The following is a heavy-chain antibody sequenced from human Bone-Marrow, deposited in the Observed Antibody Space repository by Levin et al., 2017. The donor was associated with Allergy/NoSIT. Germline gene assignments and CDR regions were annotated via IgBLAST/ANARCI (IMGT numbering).Heavy chain of an antibody. D-gene: IGHD3-10*01. J-gene: IGHJ4*02. V-gene: IGHV3-53*01. CDR1: GFTVSGYY. CDR2: IYDAGRT. CDR3: ARVRFPGSHGSGSYYNEYYFDS. Sequence: PGGSLRLSCAASGFTVSGYYLSWVRQAPGKGLEWVSTIYDAGRTYYADSVKGRFTISRDNSKDTLYLQMNSLRADDTAVYYRARVRFPGSHGSGSYYNEYYFDSWGQGTLVTVSS.